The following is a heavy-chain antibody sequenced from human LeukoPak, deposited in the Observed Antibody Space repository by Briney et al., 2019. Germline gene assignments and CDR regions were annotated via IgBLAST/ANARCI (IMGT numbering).Heavy chain of an antibody. J-gene: IGHJ6*03. CDR1: GYTFVNFG. D-gene: IGHD3-3*02. CDR2: ISPENGDT. CDR3: ARVFGYYHFYMDV. V-gene: IGHV1-18*01. Sequence: ASVKVSCKASGYTFVNFGLIWVRQAPGQGLEWMGWISPENGDTNYAQNFQDRVTMTTDTSTNTAYMELRSLTSDDTAVYFCARVFGYYHFYMDVWGEGTTVIISS.